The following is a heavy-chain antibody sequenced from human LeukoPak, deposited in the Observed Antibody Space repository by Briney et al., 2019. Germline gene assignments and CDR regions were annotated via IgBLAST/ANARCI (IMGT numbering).Heavy chain of an antibody. D-gene: IGHD5-18*01. J-gene: IGHJ4*02. CDR2: IYYSGST. V-gene: IGHV4-59*01. CDR1: GGSISSYY. Sequence: SQTLSLTCTVSGGSISSYYWSWIRQPPGKGLEWIGYIYYSGSTNYNPSLKSRVTISVDTSKNQFSLKLSSVTAADTAVYYCARGLSTYTAMAYFDYWGQGTLVTVSS. CDR3: ARGLSTYTAMAYFDY.